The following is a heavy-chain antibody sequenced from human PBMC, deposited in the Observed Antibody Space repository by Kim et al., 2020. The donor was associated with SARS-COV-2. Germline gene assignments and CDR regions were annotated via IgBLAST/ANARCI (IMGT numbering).Heavy chain of an antibody. CDR1: GFTFSGYW. V-gene: IGHV3-74*01. J-gene: IGHJ4*02. Sequence: GGSLRLSCAVSGFTFSGYWMNWVRQVPGKGPVWVSRINIGRKNIIYAESVKGRFTISRDNAKNTLYLQMDSLRAEDTAVYFCARDESWHSTTSFDAWGQG. CDR2: INIGRKNI. CDR3: ARDESWHSTTSFDA. D-gene: IGHD4-17*01.